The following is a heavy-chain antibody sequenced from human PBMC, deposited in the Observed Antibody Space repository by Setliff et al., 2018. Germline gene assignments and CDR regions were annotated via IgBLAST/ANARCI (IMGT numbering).Heavy chain of an antibody. CDR2: IYTSWST. CDR1: GDSISSRRNY. V-gene: IGHV4-61*09. J-gene: IGHJ6*03. CDR3: ARMTGFSYMDV. Sequence: PSETLSLTCTVSGDSISSRRNYWGWFRQPAGKELEWIGQIYTSWSTNYNPSLKSRVTISLDTSKNQFSLKLNSVTAADTAVYYCARMTGFSYMDVWGKGTPVTVSS. D-gene: IGHD3-3*01.